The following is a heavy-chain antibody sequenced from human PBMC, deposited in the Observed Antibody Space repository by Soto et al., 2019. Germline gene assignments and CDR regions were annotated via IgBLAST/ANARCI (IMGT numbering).Heavy chain of an antibody. J-gene: IGHJ4*02. CDR3: ARSLHPSYGSGGLFTYHIDN. Sequence: EVQVAESGGGLVQPGGSLRLSCAVSGFTFSKYWMVWVRQVPVRGLAWVARIDCDGRRTSYADSVKGRFTISRDNTGDTLHLQISGLRGEDTAVYYCARSLHPSYGSGGLFTYHIDNWGRGSVVTVSS. CDR2: IDCDGRRT. D-gene: IGHD3-10*01. V-gene: IGHV3-74*01. CDR1: GFTFSKYW.